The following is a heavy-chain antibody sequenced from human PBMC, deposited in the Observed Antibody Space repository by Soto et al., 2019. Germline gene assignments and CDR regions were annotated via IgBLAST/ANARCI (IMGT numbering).Heavy chain of an antibody. CDR2: INHSGST. Sequence: PSETLSLTCAVYGGSFSGYYWSWIRQPPGKGLEWIGEINHSGSTNYNPSLKSRVTISVDTSKNQFSLKLSSVTAADTAVYYCASPDYRTTGDYWGRGTLVTVSS. V-gene: IGHV4-34*01. CDR3: ASPDYRTTGDY. CDR1: GGSFSGYY. J-gene: IGHJ4*02. D-gene: IGHD4-4*01.